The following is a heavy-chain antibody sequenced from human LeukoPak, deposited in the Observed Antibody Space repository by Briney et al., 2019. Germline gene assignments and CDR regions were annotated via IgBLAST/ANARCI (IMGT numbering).Heavy chain of an antibody. CDR1: GFTFSNAW. CDR2: IKNRPDGETT. D-gene: IGHD3-10*01. J-gene: IGHJ4*02. V-gene: IGHV3-15*07. Sequence: PGGSLRLSCAASGFTFSNAWMNWVRQAPGKGLEWVGRIKNRPDGETTDYAAPVEGRFTISRDDSKNTLYLQMSSLKAEDTAVYYCATGVTMVRGLMGYWGQGALVTVSS. CDR3: ATGVTMVRGLMGY.